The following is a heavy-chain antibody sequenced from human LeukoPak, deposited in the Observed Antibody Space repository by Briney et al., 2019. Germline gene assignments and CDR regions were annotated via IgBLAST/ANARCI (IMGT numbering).Heavy chain of an antibody. V-gene: IGHV1-69*13. J-gene: IGHJ6*02. CDR3: ARVPGSGYDYNYYYYGMDV. CDR2: IIPIFGTA. Sequence: ASVKVSCKASGGTFSSYAISWVRQAPGQGLEWIGGIIPIFGTANYAQKFQGRVTITADESTSTAYMELSSLRSEDTAVYYCARVPGSGYDYNYYYYGMDVWGQGTTVTVSS. CDR1: GGTFSSYA. D-gene: IGHD5-12*01.